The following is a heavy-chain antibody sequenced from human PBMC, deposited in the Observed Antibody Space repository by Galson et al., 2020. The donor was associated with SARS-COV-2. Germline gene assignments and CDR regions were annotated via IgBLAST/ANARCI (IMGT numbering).Heavy chain of an antibody. D-gene: IGHD6-19*01. CDR3: ARDTSGWPWGDVGGFDY. Sequence: ASVKVSCKASGYTFTGYYIHWVRQAPGQGLEWMGWINPNSGATNYAQKFQGRVTMTRDTSISTAYMELSRLRSDDTALYYCARDTSGWPWGDVGGFDYWGKGTLVTVSS. J-gene: IGHJ4*02. CDR1: GYTFTGYY. V-gene: IGHV1-2*02. CDR2: INPNSGAT.